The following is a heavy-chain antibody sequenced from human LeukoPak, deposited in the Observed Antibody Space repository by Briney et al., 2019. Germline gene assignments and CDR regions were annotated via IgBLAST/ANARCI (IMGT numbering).Heavy chain of an antibody. CDR1: GFTFSRYW. Sequence: GGSLRLSCAASGFTFSRYWMHWVRQAPGKGLVWVSRINNDDSSTSYADSVKGRFTISRDNAKNSLYLQMNSLRVEDTAVYYCARDEARGYDFRPQDHWGQGTLVSVSS. CDR2: INNDDSST. D-gene: IGHD3-3*01. V-gene: IGHV3-74*01. CDR3: ARDEARGYDFRPQDH. J-gene: IGHJ4*02.